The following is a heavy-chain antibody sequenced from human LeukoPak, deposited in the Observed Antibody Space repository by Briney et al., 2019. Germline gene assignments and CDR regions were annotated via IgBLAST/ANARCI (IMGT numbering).Heavy chain of an antibody. J-gene: IGHJ6*02. V-gene: IGHV4-30-4*01. D-gene: IGHD5-12*01. Sequence: SETLSLTCTVSGGSISSGDCYWSWIRQPPGKGLEWIGYIYYSGSTYYNPSLKSRVTISVDTSKNQFSLKLSSVTAADTAVYYCAREGAVATINDYYYYYDMDVWGQGTTVTVSS. CDR3: AREGAVATINDYYYYYDMDV. CDR2: IYYSGST. CDR1: GGSISSGDCY.